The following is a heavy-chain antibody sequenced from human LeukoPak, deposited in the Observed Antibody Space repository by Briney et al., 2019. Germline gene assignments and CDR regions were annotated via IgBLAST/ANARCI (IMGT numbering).Heavy chain of an antibody. V-gene: IGHV1-24*01. Sequence: ASVKVSFTVSGSRLPEIRMFWVRQTPGKGLEWMGGFDPEDDETMFAQRFKGRLTMTQDTSTDTAYMELSSLRSEDTAIYYCAVETYSTTLDYWGQGTLVTVSS. CDR1: GSRLPEIR. CDR3: AVETYSTTLDY. J-gene: IGHJ4*02. D-gene: IGHD2/OR15-2a*01. CDR2: FDPEDDET.